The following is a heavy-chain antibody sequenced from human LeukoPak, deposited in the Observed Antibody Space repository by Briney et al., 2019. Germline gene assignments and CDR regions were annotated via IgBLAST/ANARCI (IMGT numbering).Heavy chain of an antibody. V-gene: IGHV1-18*01. CDR3: ATDGELRPLDY. Sequence: GASVKVSCKASGYTFTSYGISWVRQAPGQGLEWMGWISAYNGNTNYAQKFQGRVTMTEDTSTDTAYMELSSLRSEDTAVYYCATDGELRPLDYWGQGTLVTVSS. CDR2: ISAYNGNT. CDR1: GYTFTSYG. J-gene: IGHJ4*02. D-gene: IGHD1-26*01.